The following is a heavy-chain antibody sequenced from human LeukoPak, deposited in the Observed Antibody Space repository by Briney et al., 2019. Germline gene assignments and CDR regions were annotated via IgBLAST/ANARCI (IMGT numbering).Heavy chain of an antibody. D-gene: IGHD6-19*01. V-gene: IGHV1-69*06. CDR1: GYTFTGYY. Sequence: ASVKVSCKASGYTFTGYYMHWVRQAPGQGLEWMGGIIPIFGTANYAQKFQGRVTITADKSTSTAYMELSSLRSEDTAVYYCASYPGIAVAGTGRGYFQHWGQGTLVTVSS. J-gene: IGHJ1*01. CDR3: ASYPGIAVAGTGRGYFQH. CDR2: IIPIFGTA.